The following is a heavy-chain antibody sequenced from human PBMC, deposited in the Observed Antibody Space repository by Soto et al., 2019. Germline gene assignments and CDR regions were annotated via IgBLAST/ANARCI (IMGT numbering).Heavy chain of an antibody. CDR2: ISFDGKDE. V-gene: IGHV3-30*03. D-gene: IGHD5-12*01. CDR1: GFNFRNHA. J-gene: IGHJ6*02. Sequence: GWSLRLSCAASGFNFRNHAMHWVRQAPGKGLEWGAFISFDGKDEQYADCVKGRFIVSRENSKNTFYLQMNSLRGDDTAVYFAARGGDIANLTERDLQYSVEVSGDGIEVTLS. CDR3: ARGGDIANLTERDLQYSVEV.